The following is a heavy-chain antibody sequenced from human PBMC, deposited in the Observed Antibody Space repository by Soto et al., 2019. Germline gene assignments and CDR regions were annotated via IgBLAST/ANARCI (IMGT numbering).Heavy chain of an antibody. V-gene: IGHV3-30*18. CDR1: GFAFNKFG. CDR2: ISYDGSYQ. Sequence: QVQLVESGGGVVQPGTSLRLSCEASGFAFNKFGMHWVRQAPGKGLEWVAFISYDGSYQYYADSVQGRLTITRDNSXNTLNMQLNSLRREDTAVYYCAKGGEVGGVLGDHWGQGTLVTVSS. J-gene: IGHJ4*02. D-gene: IGHD1-26*01. CDR3: AKGGEVGGVLGDH.